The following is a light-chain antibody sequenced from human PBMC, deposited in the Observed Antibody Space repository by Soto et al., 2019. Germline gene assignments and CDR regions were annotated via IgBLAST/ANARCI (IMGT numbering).Light chain of an antibody. CDR1: QSVGSSY. V-gene: IGKV3-20*01. CDR3: QQYGSSPYS. J-gene: IGKJ2*01. Sequence: EIVLTPSPGTLSLSPGERATLSCRASQSVGSSYLAWYQQKPGQAPRLLIYGASSRATGIPDRFIGSGSGTDFTVTISRLEPEDFAVYYCQQYGSSPYSFGQGTQLEIK. CDR2: GAS.